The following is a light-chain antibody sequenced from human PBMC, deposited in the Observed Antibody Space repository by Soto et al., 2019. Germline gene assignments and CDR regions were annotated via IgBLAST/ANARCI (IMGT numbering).Light chain of an antibody. V-gene: IGLV2-14*03. CDR2: DVR. Sequence: QSALTQPASVSGSPGQSITISCTGTNSDIGSYDYVSWYQHHPDKATKLMIYDVRNRPSGVSNRFSGSKSGNTASLTISGLQAEDEADYYCSSYTSSSTPVVFGGGTKLTVL. CDR3: SSYTSSSTPVV. CDR1: NSDIGSYDY. J-gene: IGLJ2*01.